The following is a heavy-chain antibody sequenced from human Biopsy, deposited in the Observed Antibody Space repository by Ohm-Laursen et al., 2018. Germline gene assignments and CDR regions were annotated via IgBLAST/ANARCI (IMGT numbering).Heavy chain of an antibody. CDR3: TLEGAGFDN. V-gene: IGHV3-73*01. D-gene: IGHD3-10*01. Sequence: SLRLSCAASGFTFSASAVHWVRQASGKGLEWVGRIRSKAKSYATAYAASVTGRFTISRDDSKNTTYLQMNSLKTEDKDVYYCTLEGAGFDNWGQGTLVTVSS. J-gene: IGHJ4*02. CDR2: IRSKAKSYAT. CDR1: GFTFSASA.